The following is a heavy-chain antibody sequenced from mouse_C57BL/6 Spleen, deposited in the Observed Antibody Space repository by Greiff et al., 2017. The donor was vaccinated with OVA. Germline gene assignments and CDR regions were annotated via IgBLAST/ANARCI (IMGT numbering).Heavy chain of an antibody. D-gene: IGHD1-1*01. Sequence: QVQLQQSGAELVRPGASVTLSCKASGYTFTDYEMHWVKQTPVHGLEWIGAIDPETGGTAYNQKFKGKAILTADKSSSTAYMELRSLTSEDSAVYYCTRSGPYYGSSNAMDYWGQGTSVTVSS. V-gene: IGHV1-15*01. CDR2: IDPETGGT. J-gene: IGHJ4*01. CDR1: GYTFTDYE. CDR3: TRSGPYYGSSNAMDY.